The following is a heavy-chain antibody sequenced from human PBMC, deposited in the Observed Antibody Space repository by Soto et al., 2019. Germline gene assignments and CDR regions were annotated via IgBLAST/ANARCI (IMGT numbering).Heavy chain of an antibody. J-gene: IGHJ6*02. D-gene: IGHD2-2*01. CDR2: ISSSSSTI. Sequence: SGGSLRLSCAASGFTFSSYSMNWVRQAPGKGLEWVSYISSSSSTIYYADSVKGRFTTSRDNAKNSLYLQMNSLRDEDTAVYYCARDLPPAAIYYYGMDVWGQGTTVTVSS. CDR3: ARDLPPAAIYYYGMDV. V-gene: IGHV3-48*02. CDR1: GFTFSSYS.